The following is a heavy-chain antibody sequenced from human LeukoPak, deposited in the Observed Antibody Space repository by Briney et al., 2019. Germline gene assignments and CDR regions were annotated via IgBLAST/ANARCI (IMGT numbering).Heavy chain of an antibody. CDR3: ARRHSSGWFYY. CDR1: GGSISGYY. V-gene: IGHV4-4*07. J-gene: IGHJ4*02. CDR2: IYTSGSSGST. Sequence: SETLSLTCTVSGGSISGYYWSWIRQPAGRGLEWIGRIYTSGSSGSTNYNPSLKSRVTISVDTSKNQFSLKVNSVTAADTAVYYCARRHSSGWFYYWGQGTLVTVSS. D-gene: IGHD6-19*01.